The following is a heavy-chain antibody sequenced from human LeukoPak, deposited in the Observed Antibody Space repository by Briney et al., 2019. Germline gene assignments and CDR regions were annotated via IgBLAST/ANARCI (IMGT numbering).Heavy chain of an antibody. CDR3: AASGRYSYGIYYYYYMDV. Sequence: ASVKVSCKASGFTFTSSAMQWVRQARGQRLEWIGWIVVGSGNTNYAQKFQERVTITRDMSTSTAYMELSSLRSEDTAVYYCAASGRYSYGIYYYYYMDVWGKGTTVTVSS. J-gene: IGHJ6*03. CDR2: IVVGSGNT. D-gene: IGHD5-18*01. CDR1: GFTFTSSA. V-gene: IGHV1-58*02.